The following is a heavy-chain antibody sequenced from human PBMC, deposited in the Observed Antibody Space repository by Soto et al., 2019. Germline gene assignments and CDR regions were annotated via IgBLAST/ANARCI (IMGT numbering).Heavy chain of an antibody. CDR2: IWYDGSNK. D-gene: IGHD6-6*01. CDR3: ARMGYSSSSMDY. V-gene: IGHV3-33*01. Sequence: LRLSCAASGFTFSSYGMHWVRQAPGKGLEWVAVIWYDGSNKYYADSVKGRFTISRDNSKNTLYLQMNSLRAEDTAVYYCARMGYSSSSMDYWGQGTLVTVSS. CDR1: GFTFSSYG. J-gene: IGHJ4*02.